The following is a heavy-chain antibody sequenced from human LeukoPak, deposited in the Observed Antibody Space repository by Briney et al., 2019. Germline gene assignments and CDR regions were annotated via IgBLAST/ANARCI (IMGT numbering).Heavy chain of an antibody. CDR3: ARGKGVSSSMDV. Sequence: SETLSLTCTVSGGSTSSYYWSWIRQPPGKGLQWIGYIYTSGSTNYNPSLKSRVTISVDTSKNQFSLKLSSVTAADTAVYYCARGKGVSSSMDVWGKGTTVTVSS. CDR1: GGSTSSYY. D-gene: IGHD6-13*01. J-gene: IGHJ6*03. CDR2: IYTSGST. V-gene: IGHV4-4*09.